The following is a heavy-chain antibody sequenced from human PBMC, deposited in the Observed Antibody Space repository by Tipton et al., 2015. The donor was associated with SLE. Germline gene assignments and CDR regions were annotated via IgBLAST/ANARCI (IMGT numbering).Heavy chain of an antibody. J-gene: IGHJ4*02. CDR3: ARDPDNDDDESRDKF. D-gene: IGHD1-1*01. Sequence: TLSLTCPVSGASISDGHYWGWIRQPPGETLEWIGNIYHDGSTFSNPSLKSRLTMSVDTSKNQIFLTLTSMTAADTAVYYCARDPDNDDDESRDKFWGRGTLVTVSS. CDR1: GASISDGHY. CDR2: IYHDGST. V-gene: IGHV4-38-2*02.